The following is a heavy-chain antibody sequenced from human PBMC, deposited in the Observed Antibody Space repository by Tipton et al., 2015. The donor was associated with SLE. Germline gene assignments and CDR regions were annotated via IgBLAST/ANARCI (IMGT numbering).Heavy chain of an antibody. Sequence: TLSLTCVVYGGSFSGYYCSWIRQPPGKGLEWIGEINHSGNTNYNPSLKSRVTISIDTSKNQFSLKLRSVTAADTAVYFCARGIMGCHDYWGQGTQVTVSS. CDR3: ARGIMGCHDY. J-gene: IGHJ4*02. CDR1: GGSFSGYY. D-gene: IGHD3-16*01. V-gene: IGHV4-34*01. CDR2: INHSGNT.